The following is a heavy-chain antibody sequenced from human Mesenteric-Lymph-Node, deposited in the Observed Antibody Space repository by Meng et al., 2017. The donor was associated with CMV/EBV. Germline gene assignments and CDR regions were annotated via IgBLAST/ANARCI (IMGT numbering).Heavy chain of an antibody. V-gene: IGHV3-7*04. CDR2: IKQDGSEK. CDR1: GFTFSSYW. D-gene: IGHD2-2*02. Sequence: GESLKISCAASGFTFSSYWMSWVRQAPGKGLEWVANIKQDGSEKYYVDSVKGRFTISRDNAKNSLYLQVNSLRAEDTAVYYCARGRCGTSCYTFDFWGQGTLVTVSS. J-gene: IGHJ4*02. CDR3: ARGRCGTSCYTFDF.